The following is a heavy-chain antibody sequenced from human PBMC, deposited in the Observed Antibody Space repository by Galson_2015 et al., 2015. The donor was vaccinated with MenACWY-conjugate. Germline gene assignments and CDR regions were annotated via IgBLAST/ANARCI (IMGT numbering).Heavy chain of an antibody. V-gene: IGHV1-18*04. J-gene: IGHJ1*01. D-gene: IGHD2-2*01. CDR2: ISAHNGNT. CDR3: ARGPADHQEYFQH. Sequence: SVKVSCKASGYTFTNYGVTWVRQAPGQGLEWMGWISAHNGNTNYAQKVQGRVTMTTDTSTSTAYMELRSLRSDDTAVYYCARGPADHQEYFQHWGQGTLVTVSS. CDR1: GYTFTNYG.